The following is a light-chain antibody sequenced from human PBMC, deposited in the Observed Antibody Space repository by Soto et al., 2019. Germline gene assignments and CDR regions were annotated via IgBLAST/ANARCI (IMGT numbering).Light chain of an antibody. CDR3: CAYSTSSTHV. CDR2: DVN. V-gene: IGLV2-14*03. CDR1: SSDVGSYDY. Sequence: QSALTQPASVSGSPGQSITFSCTGTSSDVGSYDYVSWHQQHPGKAPKLIIYDVNTRPSGVPSRFSGSKSGNTASLIISRLQTEDDADYYCCAYSTSSTHVFGTGTKLTVL. J-gene: IGLJ1*01.